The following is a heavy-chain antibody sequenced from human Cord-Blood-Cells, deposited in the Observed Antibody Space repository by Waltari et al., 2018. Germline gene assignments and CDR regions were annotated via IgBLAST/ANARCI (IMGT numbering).Heavy chain of an antibody. CDR3: AKDISLPPDY. CDR1: GFTFADYG. CDR2: ISGDGGST. J-gene: IGHJ4*02. V-gene: IGHV3-43*02. Sequence: EVQLVESGGGVVQPGGSVRRSCAASGFTFADYGMHWVRHALGKGLEWVSLISGDGGSTYYADSVKGRFTIYRDNSQNSLYLQMNSLRTEDTALYYCAKDISLPPDYWGQGTLVTVSS.